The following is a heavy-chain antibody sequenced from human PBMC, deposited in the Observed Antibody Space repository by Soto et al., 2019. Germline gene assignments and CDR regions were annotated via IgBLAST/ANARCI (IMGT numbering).Heavy chain of an antibody. CDR2: IYYSGST. CDR3: ARDCINPNPSPYYYYGMDV. V-gene: IGHV4-30-4*01. D-gene: IGHD2-8*01. Sequence: PSETLSLTCTVSGGSISSGDYYWSWIRQPPGKGLEWIGYIYYSGSTYYNPSLKSRVTISVDTSKNQFSLKLSSVTAADTAVYYCARDCINPNPSPYYYYGMDVWGQGTTVTVSS. CDR1: GGSISSGDYY. J-gene: IGHJ6*02.